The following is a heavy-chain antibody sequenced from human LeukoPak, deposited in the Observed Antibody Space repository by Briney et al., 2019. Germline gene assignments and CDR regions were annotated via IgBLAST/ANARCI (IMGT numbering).Heavy chain of an antibody. J-gene: IGHJ6*03. CDR3: ARLTGTYYYYYMDV. CDR1: GGSISSSCCS. V-gene: IGHV4-39*07. D-gene: IGHD1-7*01. Sequence: KPSETLSLTCTVSGGSISSSCCSWGWIRQPPGKGLEWIGSAHYSGSTYYNPSLKSRVTISVDTSKNQFSLKLSSVTAADTAVYYCARLTGTYYYYYMDVWGKGTTVTVPS. CDR2: AHYSGST.